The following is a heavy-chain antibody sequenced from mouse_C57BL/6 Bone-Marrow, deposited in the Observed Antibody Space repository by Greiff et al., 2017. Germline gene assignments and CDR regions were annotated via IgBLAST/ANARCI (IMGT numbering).Heavy chain of an antibody. D-gene: IGHD1-3*01. V-gene: IGHV5-2*01. J-gene: IGHJ4*01. CDR1: EYAFPSHD. CDR3: ASALIRMDY. Sequence: EVKLMESGGGLVQPGESLKLSCESNEYAFPSHDMSWVRKTPEKRLELVAAINSDGGSTYYPDTMERRFIISRDNTKKPLYLQLSSLRSEATALYYCASALIRMDYWGKGTSVTVSS. CDR2: INSDGGST.